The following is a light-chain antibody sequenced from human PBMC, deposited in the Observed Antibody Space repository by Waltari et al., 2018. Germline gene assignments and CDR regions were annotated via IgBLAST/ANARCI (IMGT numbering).Light chain of an antibody. CDR1: QSVSSY. J-gene: IGKJ4*01. CDR3: QQRSSWPLT. V-gene: IGKV3-11*01. CDR2: DAS. Sequence: EIVLTQSSATLSLSPGERANLSCRASQSVSSYLAWYQQKPGQAPRLLIYDASNRATGIPARFSGSGSGTDFTLTISSLEPEDFAVYYCQQRSSWPLTFGGGTKVEIK.